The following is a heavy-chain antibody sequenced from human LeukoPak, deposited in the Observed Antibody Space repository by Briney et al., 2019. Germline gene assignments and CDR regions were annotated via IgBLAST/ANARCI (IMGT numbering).Heavy chain of an antibody. CDR3: ASQLDTTGYYTGFIDS. CDR2: IYYSGNP. V-gene: IGHV4-39*01. Sequence: SDTLSLTCTVSGGSISNSSYYWAWIRQPPGKGLEWFGSIYYSGNPFYNPSLKSRVTILVDTSNNQFSLEVDSVTAADTAMYYCASQLDTTGYYTGFIDSWGQGALVTVSS. J-gene: IGHJ4*02. CDR1: GGSISNSSYY. D-gene: IGHD3/OR15-3a*01.